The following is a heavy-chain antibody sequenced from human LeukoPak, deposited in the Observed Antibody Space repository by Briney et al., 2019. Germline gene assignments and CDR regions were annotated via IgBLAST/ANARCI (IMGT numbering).Heavy chain of an antibody. J-gene: IGHJ4*02. CDR1: GYTLTELS. Sequence: ASVKVSCKVSGYTLTELSMHWVRQAPGKGLEWMEGFDPEDGETIYAQKFQGRVTMTEDTSTDTAYMELSCLRSEDTAVYYCARGGNFWSGPDYWGQGTLVTVSS. CDR2: FDPEDGET. CDR3: ARGGNFWSGPDY. D-gene: IGHD3-3*01. V-gene: IGHV1-24*01.